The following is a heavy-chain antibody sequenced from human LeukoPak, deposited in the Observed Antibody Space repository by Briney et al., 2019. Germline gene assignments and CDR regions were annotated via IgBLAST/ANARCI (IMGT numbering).Heavy chain of an antibody. D-gene: IGHD4-17*01. V-gene: IGHV1-8*03. CDR1: GYTFTSYD. J-gene: IGHJ4*02. CDR2: MNPNSGNT. CDR3: ARETTVTKGAFDY. Sequence: ASVKVSCKASGYTFTSYDINWVRQATGQGLEWMGWMNPNSGNTGYAQKFQGRVTITADESTSTAYMELSSLRSEDTAVYYCARETTVTKGAFDYWGQGTLVTVSS.